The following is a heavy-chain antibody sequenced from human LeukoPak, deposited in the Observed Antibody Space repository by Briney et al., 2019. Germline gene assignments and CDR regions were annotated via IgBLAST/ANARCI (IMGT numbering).Heavy chain of an antibody. D-gene: IGHD3-10*01. Sequence: SETLSLTCAVYGGSFSGYYWSWIRQPPGKGLEWIGEINHSGSTNYNPSLKSRVTISVDTSKNQFSLKLSSVTAADTAVYYCARFARASGYGGKEPLVTVSS. CDR1: GGSFSGYY. CDR2: INHSGST. V-gene: IGHV4-34*01. CDR3: ARFARASGY. J-gene: IGHJ4*02.